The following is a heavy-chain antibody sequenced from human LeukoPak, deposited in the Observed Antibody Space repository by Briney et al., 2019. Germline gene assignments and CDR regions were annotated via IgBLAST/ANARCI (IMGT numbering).Heavy chain of an antibody. D-gene: IGHD3-22*01. Sequence: GGSLRLSCVGSGFSLSEYGIHWVRQAPGKGLEWVAVVSYDRGQKYYADSVKGRFTISRETSRDTVSLEMNSLRVEDTAVYYCARDRINMMVLGHDSGLDCWGQGTLVTVSS. V-gene: IGHV3-30*19. J-gene: IGHJ4*02. CDR1: GFSLSEYG. CDR3: ARDRINMMVLGHDSGLDC. CDR2: VSYDRGQK.